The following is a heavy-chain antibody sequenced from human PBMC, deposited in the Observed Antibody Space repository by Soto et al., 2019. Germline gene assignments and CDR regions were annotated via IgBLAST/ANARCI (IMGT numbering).Heavy chain of an antibody. CDR3: ARPRGTANSAFAL. CDR1: GFTFSSYW. D-gene: IGHD2-21*02. J-gene: IGHJ3*01. CDR2: INTDGSFT. V-gene: IGHV3-74*01. Sequence: GGSLRLSCSASGFTFSSYWMHWVRQAPGKGLVGVSRINTDGSFTNYADSVKGRFTISRDNTRNTLYLQMNSLRAEDTALYYCARPRGTANSAFALWGQGTMVTVSS.